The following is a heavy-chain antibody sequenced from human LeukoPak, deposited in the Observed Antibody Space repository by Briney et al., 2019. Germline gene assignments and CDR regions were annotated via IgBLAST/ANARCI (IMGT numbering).Heavy chain of an antibody. D-gene: IGHD6-13*01. Sequence: PGGSLSLFCAASGFTFSSYWMIGLRQAPGRGLEGLANIKQDGSEKYYVDSVKGRFTISRDNAKNSLYLQMNSLRAEDTAVYYCARAPTIVGYTSRELGHWYLDLWGRGTLVTVSS. J-gene: IGHJ2*01. V-gene: IGHV3-7*01. CDR3: ARAPTIVGYTSRELGHWYLDL. CDR2: IKQDGSEK. CDR1: GFTFSSYW.